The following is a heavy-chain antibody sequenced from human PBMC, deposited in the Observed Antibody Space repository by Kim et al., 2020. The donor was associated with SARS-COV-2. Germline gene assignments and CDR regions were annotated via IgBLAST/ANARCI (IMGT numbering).Heavy chain of an antibody. CDR1: GFTFSDYY. V-gene: IGHV3-11*01. CDR2: ISSSGSTI. CDR3: ARDGVAYCGGDCPPGWYFDL. Sequence: GGSLRLSCAASGFTFSDYYMSWIRQAPGKGLEWVSYISSSGSTIYYADSVKGRFTISRDNAKNSLYLQMNSLRAEDTAVYYCARDGVAYCGGDCPPGWYFDLWGRGTLVTVSS. J-gene: IGHJ2*01. D-gene: IGHD2-21*01.